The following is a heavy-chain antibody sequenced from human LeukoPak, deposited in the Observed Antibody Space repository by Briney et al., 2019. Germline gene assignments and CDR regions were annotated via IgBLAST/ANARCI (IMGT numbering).Heavy chain of an antibody. Sequence: PGGSLSLSCAASGISFSSYWLSWVRQAPGKGLEWVANIKEDGSEKNYVDSVKGRFTISRDNAKTSLYLQMNSLTVVDTAVYFCARDSVGGSMNPSYWYFDLWGRGTLVTVSS. CDR3: ARDSVGGSMNPSYWYFDL. CDR1: GISFSSYW. V-gene: IGHV3-7*01. J-gene: IGHJ2*01. CDR2: IKEDGSEK. D-gene: IGHD2/OR15-2a*01.